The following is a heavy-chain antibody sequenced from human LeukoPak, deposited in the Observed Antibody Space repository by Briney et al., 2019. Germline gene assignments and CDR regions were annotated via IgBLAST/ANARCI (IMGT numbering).Heavy chain of an antibody. J-gene: IGHJ3*02. D-gene: IGHD2-15*01. Sequence: GESLKISCTGSGYSFTSYWIAWVRQMPGKGLEWMGIIYPGDSDTRYSPPFQGQVTISADKSISTAYLQWNNLKASDTAMYYCAGQDIVVVATATRAFDIWGQGTMVTVSS. CDR2: IYPGDSDT. V-gene: IGHV5-51*01. CDR1: GYSFTSYW. CDR3: AGQDIVVVATATRAFDI.